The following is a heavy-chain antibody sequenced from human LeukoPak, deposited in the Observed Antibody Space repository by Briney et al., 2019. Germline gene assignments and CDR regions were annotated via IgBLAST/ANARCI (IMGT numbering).Heavy chain of an antibody. CDR1: GASISDYY. CDR2: INHSGST. CDR3: ARGRDYYDSSALGY. J-gene: IGHJ4*02. D-gene: IGHD3-22*01. Sequence: SETLSLTCTVSGASISDYYWSWIRQPPGKGLEWIGEINHSGSTNYYPALKRRVIISVDEYKNQFSLKLSSVTAADAAVYYCARGRDYYDSSALGYWGQGTLVTVSS. V-gene: IGHV4-34*01.